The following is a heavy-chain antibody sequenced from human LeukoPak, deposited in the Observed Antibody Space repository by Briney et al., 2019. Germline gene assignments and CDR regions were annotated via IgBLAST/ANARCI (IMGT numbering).Heavy chain of an antibody. CDR1: GGSFSGYY. D-gene: IGHD2-2*01. CDR2: INHSGST. J-gene: IGHJ5*02. V-gene: IGHV4-34*01. Sequence: SETLSLTCAVYGGSFSGYYWSWIRQPPGKGLGWIGEINHSGSTNYNPSLKSRVTISVDTSKNQFSLKLSSVTAADTAVYYCARVRRLGYCSSTSCSRGTNWFDPWGQGTLVTVSS. CDR3: ARVRRLGYCSSTSCSRGTNWFDP.